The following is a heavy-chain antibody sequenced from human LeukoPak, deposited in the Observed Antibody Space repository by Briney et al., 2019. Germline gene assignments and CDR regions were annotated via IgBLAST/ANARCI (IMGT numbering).Heavy chain of an antibody. J-gene: IGHJ3*02. CDR1: GYTFTGYY. CDR2: INPNSGGT. V-gene: IGHV1-2*02. D-gene: IGHD2-15*01. Sequence: KPGASVKVSCKASGYTFTGYYTHWVRQAPGQGLEWMGWINPNSGGTNYAQKFQGRVTMTRDTSISTAYMELSRLRSDDTAVYYCARVSIVVVVAAGRAFGIWGQGTMVTVSS. CDR3: ARVSIVVVVAAGRAFGI.